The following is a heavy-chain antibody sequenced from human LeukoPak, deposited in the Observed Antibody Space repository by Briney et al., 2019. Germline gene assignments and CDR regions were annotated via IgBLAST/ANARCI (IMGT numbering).Heavy chain of an antibody. CDR2: IYHSGSI. D-gene: IGHD6-19*01. J-gene: IGHJ6*02. Sequence: SETLSLTCTVSGGSISSGGYSWSWIRQPPGKGLEWIGYIYHSGSIYYNPSLKSRVTISVDRSKNQFSLKLSSVTAADTAVYYCARGPYSSGWDYSYYYGMDVWGQGTTVTVSS. CDR1: GGSISSGGYS. V-gene: IGHV4-30-2*01. CDR3: ARGPYSSGWDYSYYYGMDV.